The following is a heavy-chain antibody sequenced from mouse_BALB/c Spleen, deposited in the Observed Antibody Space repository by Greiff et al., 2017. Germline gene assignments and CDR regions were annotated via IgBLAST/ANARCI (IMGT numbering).Heavy chain of an antibody. V-gene: IGHV5-6-3*01. Sequence: EVHLVESGGGLVQPGGSLKLSCAASGFTFSSYGMSWVRQTPDKRLELVATINSNGGSTYYPDSVKGRFTISRDNARNTLYLQMSSLKSEDTAMYYCARGGYRAWFAYWGQGTLVTVSA. CDR1: GFTFSSYG. D-gene: IGHD2-14*01. CDR3: ARGGYRAWFAY. CDR2: INSNGGST. J-gene: IGHJ3*01.